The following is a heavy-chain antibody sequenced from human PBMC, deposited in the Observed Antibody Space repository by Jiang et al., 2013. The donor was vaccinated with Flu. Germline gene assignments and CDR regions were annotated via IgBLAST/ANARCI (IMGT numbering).Heavy chain of an antibody. CDR1: GYTFTSYA. Sequence: SGAEVKKPGASVKVSCKASGYTFTSYAMHWVRQAPGQRLEWMGWINAGNGNTKYSQKFQGRVTITRDTSASTAYMELSSLRSEDTAVYYCARVPYSSGWMSVYFDYWGQGTLVTVSS. V-gene: IGHV1-3*01. CDR2: INAGNGNT. J-gene: IGHJ4*02. CDR3: ARVPYSSGWMSVYFDY. D-gene: IGHD6-19*01.